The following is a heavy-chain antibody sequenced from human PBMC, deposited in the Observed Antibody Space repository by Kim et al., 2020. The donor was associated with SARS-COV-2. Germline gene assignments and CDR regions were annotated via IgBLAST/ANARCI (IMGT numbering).Heavy chain of an antibody. CDR1: GFTFSSYS. D-gene: IGHD2-15*01. CDR3: VRENYWAFDI. Sequence: GGSLRLSCATSGFTFSSYSMNWVRQAPGKGLEWVSHVSGSGTTTKYADSVKGRFTISRDNAKNSLYQQMSGLRAEDMAVYYCVRENYWAFDIWGQGAMVT. J-gene: IGHJ3*02. V-gene: IGHV3-48*04. CDR2: VSGSGTTT.